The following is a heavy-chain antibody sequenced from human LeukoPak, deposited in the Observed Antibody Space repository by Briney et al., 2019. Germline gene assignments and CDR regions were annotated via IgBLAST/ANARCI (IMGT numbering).Heavy chain of an antibody. D-gene: IGHD3-10*01. V-gene: IGHV4-31*03. CDR2: IYYSGST. CDR1: GGSISSGGYY. Sequence: SETLSLTCTVSGGSISSGGYYWSWIRQHPGKGLEWIGYIYYSGSTYYNPSLKSRVTISVDTSKNQFSLKLSSVTAADTAVYYCARGSGSGSFYYYGMDVWGQGTTVTVSS. J-gene: IGHJ6*02. CDR3: ARGSGSGSFYYYGMDV.